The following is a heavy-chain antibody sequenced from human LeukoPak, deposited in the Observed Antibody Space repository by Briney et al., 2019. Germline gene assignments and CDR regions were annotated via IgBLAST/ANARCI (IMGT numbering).Heavy chain of an antibody. CDR3: ARHRADIVVVPAPARVDWFDP. J-gene: IGHJ5*02. CDR1: GGSISSSSYY. CDR2: IYYSGST. D-gene: IGHD2-2*01. V-gene: IGHV4-39*01. Sequence: SETLSLTCTVSGGSISSSSYYWGWIRQPPGKGLEWIGSIYYSGSTYYNPSLKSRVTISVDTSKNQFSLKLSSVTAADTAVYDCARHRADIVVVPAPARVDWFDPWGQGTLVTVSS.